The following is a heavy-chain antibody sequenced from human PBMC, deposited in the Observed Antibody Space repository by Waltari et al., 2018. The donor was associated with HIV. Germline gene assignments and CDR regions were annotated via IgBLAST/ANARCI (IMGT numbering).Heavy chain of an antibody. V-gene: IGHV4-38-2*02. CDR3: ARRGNYGSGSYQY. Sequence: QVQLQESGPGLVKPSETLSLTCTVSGYSISSGYYWGWIRQPPGKGLEWIGSIYHSGSTYYNPSLKSRVTISVDTSKNQFSLKLSSVTAADTAVYYCARRGNYGSGSYQYWGQGTLVTVSS. D-gene: IGHD3-10*01. CDR1: GYSISSGYY. CDR2: IYHSGST. J-gene: IGHJ4*02.